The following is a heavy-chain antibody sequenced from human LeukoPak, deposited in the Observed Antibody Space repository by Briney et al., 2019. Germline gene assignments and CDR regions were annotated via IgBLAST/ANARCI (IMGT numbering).Heavy chain of an antibody. Sequence: SSETLSLTCTVSGGSISSGGYYWSWIRQHPGKGLEWIGYIYYSGSTYYNPSLKSRVTISVDTSKNQFSLKLSSVTAADTAVYYCARGMGIAAPGTRDWGQGTLVTVSS. CDR2: IYYSGST. J-gene: IGHJ4*02. D-gene: IGHD6-13*01. CDR3: ARGMGIAAPGTRD. V-gene: IGHV4-31*03. CDR1: GGSISSGGYY.